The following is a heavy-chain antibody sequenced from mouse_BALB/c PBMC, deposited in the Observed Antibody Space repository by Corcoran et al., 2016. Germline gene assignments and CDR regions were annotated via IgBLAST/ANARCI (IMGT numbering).Heavy chain of an antibody. D-gene: IGHD1-1*01. CDR2: IYPGSGST. CDR1: GYTFTDYV. CDR3: AYYYGSKGYFDV. J-gene: IGHJ1*01. Sequence: QVQLQQSGPELVKPVASVKMSCKASGYTFTDYVISWVKQRTGQGLEWIGEIYPGSGSTYYNEKFKGKATLTADKSSNTAYMQLSSLTSEDSAVYFCAYYYGSKGYFDVWGAGTTVTVSS. V-gene: IGHV1-81*01.